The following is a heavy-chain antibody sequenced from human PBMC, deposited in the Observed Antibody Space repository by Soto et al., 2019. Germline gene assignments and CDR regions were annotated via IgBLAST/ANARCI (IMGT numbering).Heavy chain of an antibody. Sequence: QVQLQESGPGLVKPSETLSLTCTVSGGSISSYYWSWIRQPPGKGLEWIGYIYYSGSTNYTPSLKSRVTISVDTSKNQFSLKLSSVTAADPAVYYCARQHYYYYGMDVWGQGTTVTVSS. CDR2: IYYSGST. J-gene: IGHJ6*02. V-gene: IGHV4-59*08. CDR1: GGSISSYY. CDR3: ARQHYYYYGMDV.